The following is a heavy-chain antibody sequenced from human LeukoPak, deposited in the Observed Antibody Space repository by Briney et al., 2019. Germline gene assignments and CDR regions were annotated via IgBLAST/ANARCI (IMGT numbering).Heavy chain of an antibody. CDR1: GFTFSSYW. Sequence: GGSLRLSCAASGFTFSSYWMHWVRQAPGKGLVWVARIISDGSSTSYADSVKGRFTISRDNAKNTLYLQMNSLRADDTAVYYCAIEPHSSGNYWGQGTLVTVSS. J-gene: IGHJ4*02. CDR3: AIEPHSSGNY. V-gene: IGHV3-74*01. CDR2: IISDGSST. D-gene: IGHD6-19*01.